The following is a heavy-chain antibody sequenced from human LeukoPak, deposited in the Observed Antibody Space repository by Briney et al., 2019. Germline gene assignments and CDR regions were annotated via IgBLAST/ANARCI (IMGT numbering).Heavy chain of an antibody. J-gene: IGHJ4*02. CDR1: GGSISSGGYY. CDR2: IYYSGST. D-gene: IGHD5-18*01. V-gene: IGHV4-31*03. Sequence: SETLSLTCTVSGGSISSGGYYWSWIRQHPGKGLEWIGYIYYSGSTYYNPSLKSRVTISVDTSKNQFSLKLSSVTAADTAVYYCARDGGSDSYGSYYFDYWGQGTLATVSS. CDR3: ARDGGSDSYGSYYFDY.